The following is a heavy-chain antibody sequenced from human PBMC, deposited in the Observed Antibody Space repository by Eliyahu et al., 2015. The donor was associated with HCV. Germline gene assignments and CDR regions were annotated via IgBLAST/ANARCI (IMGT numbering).Heavy chain of an antibody. CDR2: IYLDASGGDT. D-gene: IGHD6-19*01. CDR1: XFXVSSIT. Sequence: EVEMLESGGGLIQPGGSLRLSCAAXXFXVSSITMNWVRQSPGXGLGWXAAIYLDASGGDTKYADFARGRFTISRDSVKNTLYLEMNSLRAEDTAVYYCAKDQRADSAWTFDYWGQGTAVTVS. CDR3: AKDQRADSAWTFDY. J-gene: IGHJ4*02. V-gene: IGHV3-23*01.